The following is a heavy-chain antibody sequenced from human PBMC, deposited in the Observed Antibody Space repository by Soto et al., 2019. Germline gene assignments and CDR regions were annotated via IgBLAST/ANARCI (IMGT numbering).Heavy chain of an antibody. CDR1: GFTFTSSA. Sequence: EASVKVSCKASGFTFTSSAVQWVRQARGQRPEWIGWIVVGSGNTNYAQKFQERVTITRDMSTSTAYMELSSLRSEDTAVYYCAADGAYYYDSSGYPGDYGMDVWGQGTTVTVSS. CDR3: AADGAYYYDSSGYPGDYGMDV. CDR2: IVVGSGNT. J-gene: IGHJ6*02. V-gene: IGHV1-58*01. D-gene: IGHD3-22*01.